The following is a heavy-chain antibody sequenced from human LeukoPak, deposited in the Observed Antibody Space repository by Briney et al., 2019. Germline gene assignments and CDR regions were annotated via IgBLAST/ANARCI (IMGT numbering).Heavy chain of an antibody. CDR1: GFTVSSNY. CDR3: AKDKGATMVRGFDY. CDR2: IYSGGST. V-gene: IGHV3-53*05. Sequence: GGSLRLSCAASGFTVSSNYMSWVRQAPGKGLEWVSIIYSGGSTFYADSVKGRFTISRDNAKNSLYLQMNSLRAEDTVLYYCAKDKGATMVRGFDYWGQGTLVTVSS. J-gene: IGHJ4*02. D-gene: IGHD3-10*01.